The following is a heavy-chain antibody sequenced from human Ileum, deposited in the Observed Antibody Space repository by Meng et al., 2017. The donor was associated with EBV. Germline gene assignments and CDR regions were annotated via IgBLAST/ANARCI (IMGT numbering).Heavy chain of an antibody. CDR3: ARGGDTSGYSLDY. CDR1: GGSISRGGYY. Sequence: QVQLQESGPGLVNPSQTLSLTCAVSGGSISRGGYYWSWIRQPPGKGLEWIGYIYKSGSTYYNPSLTSRVTISVDTSKNQFFLKLGSVTAADTGVYYCARGGDTSGYSLDYWGQGILVTVSS. J-gene: IGHJ4*02. CDR2: IYKSGST. V-gene: IGHV4-30-4*01. D-gene: IGHD3-22*01.